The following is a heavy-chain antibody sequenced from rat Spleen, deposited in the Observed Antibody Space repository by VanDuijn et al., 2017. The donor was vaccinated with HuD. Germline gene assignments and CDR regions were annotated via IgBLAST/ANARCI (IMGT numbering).Heavy chain of an antibody. J-gene: IGHJ2*01. Sequence: EVQLVASGGGLVQPGRSLKLSCAASGFTFSDYYMAWVRQAPKKGLEWVASITNTGGSTYYPDSVKGRFTISRDDAKSTLYLQMDSLRSEDTATYYCARLIGFTTGGFDYWGQGVMVTVSS. CDR3: ARLIGFTTGGFDY. CDR2: ITNTGGST. V-gene: IGHV5S23*01. CDR1: GFTFSDYY. D-gene: IGHD1-6*01.